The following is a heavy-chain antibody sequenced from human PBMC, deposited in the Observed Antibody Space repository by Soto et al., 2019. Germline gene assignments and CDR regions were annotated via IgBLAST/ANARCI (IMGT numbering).Heavy chain of an antibody. Sequence: EVQLLESGGGLVQPGGSLRLSCAASGFTFSSYAMSWVRQAPGKGLEWVSAISGSGGGTYYADSVKGRFTISKDNTKKTMYLQMNSLRVEDTAVYYCEKDHDVLRGFGALAPAMGYGVDIWGHGTTFSGSS. D-gene: IGHD3-10*01. CDR1: GFTFSSYA. CDR2: ISGSGGGT. V-gene: IGHV3-23*01. CDR3: EKDHDVLRGFGALAPAMGYGVDI. J-gene: IGHJ6*02.